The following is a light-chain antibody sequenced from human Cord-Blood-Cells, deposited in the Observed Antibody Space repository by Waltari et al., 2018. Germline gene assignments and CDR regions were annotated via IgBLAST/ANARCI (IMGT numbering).Light chain of an antibody. V-gene: IGKV1-39*01. J-gene: IGKJ1*01. CDR1: QSISSY. Sequence: DIQMTQSPSSLSASVGDRVTITCRASQSISSYLNWYRQKPGKAPKLLIYAASSLQSGVPSRFSGSGSETDFTHTISSLQPEYFATYYCQQSYSTPWTFGQGTKVEIK. CDR3: QQSYSTPWT. CDR2: AAS.